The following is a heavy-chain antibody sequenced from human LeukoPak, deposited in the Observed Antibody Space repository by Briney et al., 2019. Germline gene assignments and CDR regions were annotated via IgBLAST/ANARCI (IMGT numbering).Heavy chain of an antibody. V-gene: IGHV4-59*01. Sequence: PSETLSLTCTVSGGSISSYYWSWIRQPPGKGLEWIGYIYYSGSTNYNPSLKSRVTISVDTSKNQFSLNLSSVTAADTAVYYCARGGCSSTSCPDAFDIWGQGTMVTVSS. CDR3: ARGGCSSTSCPDAFDI. CDR1: GGSISSYY. J-gene: IGHJ3*02. D-gene: IGHD2-2*01. CDR2: IYYSGST.